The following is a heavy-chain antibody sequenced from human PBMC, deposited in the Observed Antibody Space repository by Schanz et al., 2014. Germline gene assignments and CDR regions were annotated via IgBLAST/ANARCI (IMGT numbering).Heavy chain of an antibody. CDR1: GFAFSSYS. D-gene: IGHD3-9*01. Sequence: DVQLLESGGGLIQPGGSLRLSCTASGFAFSSYSMNWVRQAPGKGLEWVSYISGTTTYTNYADSVKGRFTISRDNAKNSLYLQMNTLRAEDTAVYYCAKQIHYDILTVTRNWGQGTLVTVSS. V-gene: IGHV3-48*04. CDR3: AKQIHYDILTVTRN. J-gene: IGHJ4*02. CDR2: ISGTTTYT.